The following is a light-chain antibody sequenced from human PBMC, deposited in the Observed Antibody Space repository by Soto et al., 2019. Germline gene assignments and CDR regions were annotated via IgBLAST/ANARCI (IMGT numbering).Light chain of an antibody. V-gene: IGLV2-14*01. CDR3: SSYTIRNTLV. CDR2: EVS. J-gene: IGLJ3*02. CDR1: SSDVGGYKY. Sequence: QSVLTQPASVSGSPGQSITISCTGTSSDVGGYKYVSWYQQYPGKAPKLMIYEVSNRPSGVSDRFSGSKSGNTASLTISGLQAEDEADYYCSSYTIRNTLVFGGGTKLTVL.